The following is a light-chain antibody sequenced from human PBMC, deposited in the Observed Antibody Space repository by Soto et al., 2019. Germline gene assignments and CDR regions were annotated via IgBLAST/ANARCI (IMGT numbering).Light chain of an antibody. CDR2: GVS. Sequence: EIVLTQSPGTLSLSPGQRATLSCRASQRLSASDIAWYQQKPGQAPKFLIYGVSSRATGIPDRFRGSGSGTDFTLTISRLEPEDFAVYHCQQYGSSPLITFGQGTRLEIK. J-gene: IGKJ5*01. V-gene: IGKV3-20*01. CDR3: QQYGSSPLIT. CDR1: QRLSASD.